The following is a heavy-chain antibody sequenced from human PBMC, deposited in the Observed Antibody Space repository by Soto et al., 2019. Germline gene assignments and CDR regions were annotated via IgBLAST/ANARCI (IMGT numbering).Heavy chain of an antibody. Sequence: GWSLRLSCAASGFTFCSDSMNWVRQAPGKGLEWVSSISSSSSYIYYADSVKGRFTISRDNAKHSLYLQMNSLRADDTAVYYGGGYSYGLSHYWGQGTLVTVS. V-gene: IGHV3-21*01. CDR2: ISSSSSYI. J-gene: IGHJ4*02. D-gene: IGHD5-18*01. CDR1: GFTFCSDS. CDR3: GGYSYGLSHY.